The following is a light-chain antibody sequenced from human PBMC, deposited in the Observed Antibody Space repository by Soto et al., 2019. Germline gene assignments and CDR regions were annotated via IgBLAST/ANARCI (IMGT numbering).Light chain of an antibody. CDR3: QQSYIPPRT. CDR2: GAS. V-gene: IGKV1-39*01. CDR1: QSISSN. Sequence: DLQMTQSPYSLSASVGDRVTITCRASQSISSNLNWYQQNPGKAPKLLIYGASSLQSGVPSRFSGSGSGTDFTLIISSLQPEDFATYYCQQSYIPPRTFGQGTKLEIK. J-gene: IGKJ2*01.